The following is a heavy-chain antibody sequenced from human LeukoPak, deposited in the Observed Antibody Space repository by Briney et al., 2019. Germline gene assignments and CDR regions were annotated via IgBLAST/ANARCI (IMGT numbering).Heavy chain of an antibody. CDR2: INDNGAGT. CDR3: AKDLNHWGSYSSGWLSFDF. Sequence: GGSLRLSCAASGFTFSSYAMSWVRQAPGKGLKWVSTINDNGAGTYYADSVKGRFTISRDNSKNTLYLQMNSLRVEDTAVYYCAKDLNHWGSYSSGWLSFDFWGQGTMVTVSS. D-gene: IGHD6-19*01. CDR1: GFTFSSYA. V-gene: IGHV3-23*01. J-gene: IGHJ3*01.